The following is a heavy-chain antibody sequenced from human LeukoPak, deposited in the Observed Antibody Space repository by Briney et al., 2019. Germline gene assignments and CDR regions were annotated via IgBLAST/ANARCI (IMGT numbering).Heavy chain of an antibody. Sequence: PSETLSLTCTVSGGSISSGSYYWSWIRQPAGKGLEWIGRIYTSGSTNYNPSLKSRVTISVDTSKNQFSLKLSSVTAADTAVYYCARDTYSSGWDYYYGMDVWGQGTTVTVSS. CDR3: ARDTYSSGWDYYYGMDV. J-gene: IGHJ6*02. V-gene: IGHV4-61*02. D-gene: IGHD6-19*01. CDR1: GGSISSGSYY. CDR2: IYTSGST.